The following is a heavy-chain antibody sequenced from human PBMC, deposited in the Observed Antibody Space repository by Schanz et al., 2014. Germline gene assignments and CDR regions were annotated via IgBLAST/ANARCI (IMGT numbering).Heavy chain of an antibody. Sequence: QVQLVQSGAEVKKPGASVKVSCKASGYTFTSHGINWVRQAPGQGLEWMGWITAYNGDTNYALKLQGRVTMTTDTSTGTAYMELRSLRSDDTAVYYCARDRRRYCSTASCLHDNWFDPWGQGTLVIVSS. J-gene: IGHJ5*02. D-gene: IGHD2-2*01. CDR3: ARDRRRYCSTASCLHDNWFDP. CDR1: GYTFTSHG. V-gene: IGHV1-18*01. CDR2: ITAYNGDT.